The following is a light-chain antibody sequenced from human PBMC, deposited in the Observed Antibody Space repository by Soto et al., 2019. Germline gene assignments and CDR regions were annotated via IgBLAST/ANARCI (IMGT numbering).Light chain of an antibody. CDR3: QQYGSSGT. V-gene: IGKV3-20*01. CDR2: GAS. J-gene: IGKJ1*01. CDR1: QSVSSN. Sequence: EIVLPQSPGTLSLSPGERATLSCRASQSVSSNLACYQQKPGQAPRPLIYGASSRATGIPDRFSGSGSGTDFTLTISRLEPEDFAVYYCQQYGSSGTFGQGTKVDIK.